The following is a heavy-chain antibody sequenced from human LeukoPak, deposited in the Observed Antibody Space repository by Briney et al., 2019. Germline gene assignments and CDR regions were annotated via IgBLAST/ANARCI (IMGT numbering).Heavy chain of an antibody. CDR2: IIPMFGTP. D-gene: IGHD5-18*01. Sequence: GASVKVSCKASGGTLSTSAISWVRQAPGQGLEWMGGIIPMFGTPNYAQEFQGRVTVTTDASTNTAYMELSSLRSEDTAVYYCARARGYSYSSPFDYWGQGTLVTVSS. V-gene: IGHV1-69*05. J-gene: IGHJ4*02. CDR1: GGTLSTSA. CDR3: ARARGYSYSSPFDY.